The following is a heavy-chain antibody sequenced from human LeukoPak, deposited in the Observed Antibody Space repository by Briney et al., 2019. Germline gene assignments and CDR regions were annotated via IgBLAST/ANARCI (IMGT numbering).Heavy chain of an antibody. CDR3: ARQSITMIVVVPGWFDP. D-gene: IGHD3-22*01. Sequence: PSETLSLTCTVSGGSISSSSYYWGWIRQPPGKGLDWIGSIYYSGSTYYNPSLKSRVTISVDTSKNQFSLKLSSVTAADTAVYYCARQSITMIVVVPGWFDPWGQGTLVTVSS. CDR2: IYYSGST. V-gene: IGHV4-39*01. J-gene: IGHJ5*02. CDR1: GGSISSSSYY.